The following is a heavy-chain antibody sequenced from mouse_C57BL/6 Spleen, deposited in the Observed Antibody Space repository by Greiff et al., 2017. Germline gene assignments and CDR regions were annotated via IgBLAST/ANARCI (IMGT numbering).Heavy chain of an antibody. CDR2: IYPGSGNT. D-gene: IGHD3-2*02. J-gene: IGHJ2*01. V-gene: IGHV1-66*01. CDR3: AREEGTAQATYYFDY. CDR1: GYSFTSYY. Sequence: QVQLQQSGPELVKPGASVKISCKASGYSFTSYYIHWVKQRPGQGLEWIGWIYPGSGNTKYNEKFKGKATLTADTSSSTAYMQLSSLTSEDSAVYYCAREEGTAQATYYFDYWGQGTTLTVSS.